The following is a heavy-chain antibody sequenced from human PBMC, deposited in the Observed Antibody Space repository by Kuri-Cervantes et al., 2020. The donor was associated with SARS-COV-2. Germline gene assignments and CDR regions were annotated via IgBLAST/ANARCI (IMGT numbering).Heavy chain of an antibody. Sequence: GGSLRLSCAASGFTFSSYAMSWVRQAPGKGLVWVSRINSDGSSTSYADSVKGRFTISRDNAKNTLYLQMNSLRAEDTAVYYCARDRTDYDFWSGYGTFDYWGQGTLVTVSS. D-gene: IGHD3-3*01. CDR3: ARDRTDYDFWSGYGTFDY. CDR2: INSDGSST. CDR1: GFTFSSYA. J-gene: IGHJ4*02. V-gene: IGHV3-74*01.